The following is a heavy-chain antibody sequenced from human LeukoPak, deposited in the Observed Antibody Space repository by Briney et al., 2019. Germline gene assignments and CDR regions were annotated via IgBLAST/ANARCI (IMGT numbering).Heavy chain of an antibody. CDR3: AARGSGSRDY. CDR1: GGSISSGSYY. J-gene: IGHJ4*02. V-gene: IGHV4-61*02. D-gene: IGHD1-26*01. Sequence: PSQTLSLTCTVSGGSISSGSYYWSWIRQPAGKGLEWIGRIYASGSTNYNPSLKSRVTISVDTSKNQFSLKLSSVTAADTAVYYCAARGSGSRDYWGQGTLVTVSS. CDR2: IYASGST.